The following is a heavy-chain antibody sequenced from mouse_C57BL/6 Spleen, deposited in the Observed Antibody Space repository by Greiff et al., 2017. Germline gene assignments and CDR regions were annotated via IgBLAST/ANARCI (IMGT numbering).Heavy chain of an antibody. CDR3: AIRNYYGSSYDWFAY. J-gene: IGHJ3*01. Sequence: QVQLQQPGAELVKPGASVKVSCKASGYTFTSYWMHWVKQRPGQGLEWIGRIHPSDSDTNYNQKFKGKATLPVDKSSSTAYMQLSSLTSEDSAVYYCAIRNYYGSSYDWFAYWGQGTLVTVSA. CDR1: GYTFTSYW. D-gene: IGHD1-1*01. V-gene: IGHV1-74*01. CDR2: IHPSDSDT.